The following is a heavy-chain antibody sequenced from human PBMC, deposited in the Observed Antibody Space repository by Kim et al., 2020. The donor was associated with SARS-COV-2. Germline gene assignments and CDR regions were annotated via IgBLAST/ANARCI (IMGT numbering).Heavy chain of an antibody. D-gene: IGHD2-15*01. CDR3: ASRYCNGGTCYSDY. CDR1: GFTFSSYT. J-gene: IGHJ4*03. Sequence: GGSLRLSCAASGFTFSSYTMTWVRQAPGKGLEWVSSISRSSSYIYYADSVKGRFTISRDNAKNSLYLQLSSLRVEDTAMYYCASRYCNGGTCYSDYWGQGTLVTVSS. V-gene: IGHV3-21*01. CDR2: ISRSSSYI.